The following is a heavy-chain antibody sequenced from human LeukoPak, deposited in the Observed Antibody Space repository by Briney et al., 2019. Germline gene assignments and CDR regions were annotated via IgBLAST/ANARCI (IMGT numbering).Heavy chain of an antibody. CDR2: INSDGSST. CDR1: GFTFSSYW. D-gene: IGHD4-17*01. V-gene: IGHV3-74*01. Sequence: GGSLRLSCAASGFTFSSYWMHWVRQAPGKGLVWVSRINSDGSSTSYADSVKGRFTISRDNAKNSLYLQMNSLRAEDTAVYYCARGANGDLPKNYWGQGTLVTVSS. CDR3: ARGANGDLPKNY. J-gene: IGHJ4*02.